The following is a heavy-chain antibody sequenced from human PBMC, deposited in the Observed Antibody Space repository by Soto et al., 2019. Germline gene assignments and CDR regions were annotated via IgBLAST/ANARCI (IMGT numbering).Heavy chain of an antibody. Sequence: QVQLVESGGGVVQPGRSLRLSCAASGFTFSSYGMQWVRQAPGKGLEWVAVISYDGSNKYYAESVKGRFTISRDNSKNTLYLQMDSLRGEGTAVYYCCKETALRSYGYAYWYFDLWGRGTLVTVSS. V-gene: IGHV3-30*18. CDR1: GFTFSSYG. CDR2: ISYDGSNK. J-gene: IGHJ2*01. D-gene: IGHD5-18*01. CDR3: CKETALRSYGYAYWYFDL.